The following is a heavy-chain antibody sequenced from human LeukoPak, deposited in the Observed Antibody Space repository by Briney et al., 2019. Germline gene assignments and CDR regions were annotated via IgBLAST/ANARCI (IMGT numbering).Heavy chain of an antibody. V-gene: IGHV3-23*01. Sequence: PGGSLRLSCAASGFTFSSYAMSWVRQAPGKGLEWVSAISGSGGSTYYADSVKGRFTISRDNSKNTLYLQMNSLRAEDTAVYYCAKGLSPILLDMVRGVTGYYGMDVWGQGTTVTVSS. CDR2: ISGSGGST. CDR1: GFTFSSYA. J-gene: IGHJ6*02. CDR3: AKGLSPILLDMVRGVTGYYGMDV. D-gene: IGHD3-10*01.